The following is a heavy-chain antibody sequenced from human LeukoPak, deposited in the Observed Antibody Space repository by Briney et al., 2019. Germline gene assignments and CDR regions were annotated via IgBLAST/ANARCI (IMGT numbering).Heavy chain of an antibody. CDR2: IYYSGST. CDR1: GGSISSYY. D-gene: IGHD5-18*01. V-gene: IGHV4-59*01. J-gene: IGHJ5*02. CDR3: AREAAMGTNWFDP. Sequence: PSETLSLTCTVSGGSISSYYWSWIRQPPGKGLEWIGYIYYSGSTNYSPSLKSRVTISVDTSKNQFSLKLSSVTAADTAVYYCAREAAMGTNWFDPWGQGTLVTVSS.